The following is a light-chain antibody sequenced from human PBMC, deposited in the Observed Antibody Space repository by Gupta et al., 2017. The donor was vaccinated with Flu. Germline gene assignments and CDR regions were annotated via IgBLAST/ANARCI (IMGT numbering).Light chain of an antibody. J-gene: IGLJ3*02. CDR1: SSDVGGYNY. V-gene: IGLV2-14*01. Sequence: QSALTQPASVSGSPGQSITISCTGTSSDVGGYNYVSWYQQHPGKAPKRMIYEVSNRPSGVSNRFSASKSGNTASLTISGLQAEDDADYYCSSYTSSSTLVFGGGTKLTVL. CDR2: EVS. CDR3: SSYTSSSTLV.